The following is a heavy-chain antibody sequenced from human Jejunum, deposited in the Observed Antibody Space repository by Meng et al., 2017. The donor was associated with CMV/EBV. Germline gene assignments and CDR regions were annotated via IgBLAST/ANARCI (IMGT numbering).Heavy chain of an antibody. CDR2: IYHSGST. V-gene: IGHV4-38-2*02. D-gene: IGHD2-15*01. CDR3: ARASYCSGGSCYSNYGMDV. J-gene: IGHJ6*02. CDR1: SGCY. Sequence: SGCYWGWIRQPPGKGLEWIGSIYHSGSTSYNPSLKGRVTISVDTSKNQFSLKLSSVTAADTAVYYCARASYCSGGSCYSNYGMDVWGQGTTVTVSS.